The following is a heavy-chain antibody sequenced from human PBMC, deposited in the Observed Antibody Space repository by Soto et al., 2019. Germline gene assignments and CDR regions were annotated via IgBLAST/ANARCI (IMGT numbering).Heavy chain of an antibody. CDR1: GFTFTSYA. D-gene: IGHD4-17*01. V-gene: IGHV3-23*01. CDR3: ARGSAYSDYDLEY. J-gene: IGHJ4*02. CDR2: ISGTGGST. Sequence: GGSLRLSCAASGFTFTSYAMTWVRQAPGKGLEWVPGISGTGGSTYYADSVKGRFTISRDKSKNTLYLHVNSLRAEDTAVYYCARGSAYSDYDLEYWGQGTLVTVSS.